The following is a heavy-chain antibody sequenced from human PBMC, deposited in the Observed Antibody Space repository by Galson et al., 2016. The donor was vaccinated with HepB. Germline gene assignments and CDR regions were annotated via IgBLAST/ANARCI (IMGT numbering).Heavy chain of an antibody. CDR3: TTDPRQ. J-gene: IGHJ4*02. CDR2: MKNKRDGGTL. V-gene: IGHV3-15*05. CDR1: GFRLNDFW. Sequence: SLRLSCAAFGFRLNDFWMSWVRQAPGKGLEWIGRMKNKRDGGTLDYIEPVKGRFTISRDDSRNTLYLQMNSLRTEDTGVHYCTTDPRQWGQGTLVAVSS.